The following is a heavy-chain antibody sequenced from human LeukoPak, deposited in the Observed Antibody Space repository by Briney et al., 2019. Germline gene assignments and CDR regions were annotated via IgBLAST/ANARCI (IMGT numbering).Heavy chain of an antibody. CDR2: IYTGVST. J-gene: IGHJ6*02. CDR3: ARDPGGYEQARYYYYGMDV. D-gene: IGHD5-12*01. CDR1: GFTVSNNY. Sequence: GGSLRLSCAASGFTVSNNYMSWVRQAPGKGLEWVSVIYTGVSTYYADSVKGRFTISRDNAKNSLYLQMNSLRAEDTAVYYCARDPGGYEQARYYYYGMDVWGQGTTVTVSS. V-gene: IGHV3-53*01.